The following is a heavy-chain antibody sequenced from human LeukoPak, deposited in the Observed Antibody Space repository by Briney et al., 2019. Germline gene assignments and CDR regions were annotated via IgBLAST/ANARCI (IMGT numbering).Heavy chain of an antibody. J-gene: IGHJ5*02. CDR1: GFTFSSYS. V-gene: IGHV3-48*01. CDR2: ISSSSSTI. Sequence: GGSLRLSCAASGFTFSSYSMNWVRQAPGKGLEWVSYISSSSSTIYYADSVKGRFTISRDNAKNSLYLQMNSLRAEDTAVYYCARETIIKQWLALNWFDPWGQGTLVTVSS. CDR3: ARETIIKQWLALNWFDP. D-gene: IGHD6-19*01.